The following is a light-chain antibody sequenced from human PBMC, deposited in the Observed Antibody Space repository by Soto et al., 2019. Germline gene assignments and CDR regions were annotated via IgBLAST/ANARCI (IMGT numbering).Light chain of an antibody. V-gene: IGKV3-20*01. CDR2: GAS. CDR3: HQYATSPYT. J-gene: IGKJ2*01. CDR1: QSLTTVF. Sequence: DIVLTQSPGTLSLSPGEGATLSCRASQSLTTVFLACYQQKPGQAPRLLIYGASRRATGIPDRFSGSGSGTDFTLTISRLEPEDCAVYFCHQYATSPYTCGQGTTMEIK.